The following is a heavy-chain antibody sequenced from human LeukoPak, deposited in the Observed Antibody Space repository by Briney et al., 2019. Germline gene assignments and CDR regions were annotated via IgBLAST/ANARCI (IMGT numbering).Heavy chain of an antibody. Sequence: SQTLSLTCTVSGGSISSGYYWSGSRPHPGKGLEWIGYIYYSGSTYYNPSLKSRVTISVDTSKSQFSLKLSSVTAADTAVYYCARGFSGYTLDYWGQGTLVTVSS. V-gene: IGHV4-31*03. CDR3: ARGFSGYTLDY. D-gene: IGHD3-22*01. CDR1: GGSISSGYY. CDR2: IYYSGST. J-gene: IGHJ4*02.